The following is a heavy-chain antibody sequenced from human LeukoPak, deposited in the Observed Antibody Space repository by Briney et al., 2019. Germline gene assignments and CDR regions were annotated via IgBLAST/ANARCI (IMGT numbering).Heavy chain of an antibody. Sequence: ASVKVSCKASGYTFTSYDINWVRQATGQGLEWMGWMNPNSGNTGYAQKFQGRVTMTRNTSISTAYMELSSLRSEDTAVYYCARDTKKTLRYFDWLGADAFDIWGQGTMVTVSS. CDR3: ARDTKKTLRYFDWLGADAFDI. D-gene: IGHD3-9*01. V-gene: IGHV1-8*01. J-gene: IGHJ3*02. CDR2: MNPNSGNT. CDR1: GYTFTSYD.